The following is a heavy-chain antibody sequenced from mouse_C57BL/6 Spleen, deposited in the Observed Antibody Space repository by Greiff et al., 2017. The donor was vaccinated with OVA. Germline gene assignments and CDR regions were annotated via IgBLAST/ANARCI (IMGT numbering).Heavy chain of an antibody. CDR1: GYTFTSYW. Sequence: QVQLKQPGAELVKPGASVKLSCKASGYTFTSYWMQWVKQRPGQGLEWIGEIDPSDSYTNYNQKFKGKATLTVDTSSSTAYMQLSSLTSEDAAVYYCARSGSNDYWGQGTTLTVSS. CDR2: IDPSDSYT. J-gene: IGHJ2*01. D-gene: IGHD2-5*01. CDR3: ARSGSNDY. V-gene: IGHV1-50*01.